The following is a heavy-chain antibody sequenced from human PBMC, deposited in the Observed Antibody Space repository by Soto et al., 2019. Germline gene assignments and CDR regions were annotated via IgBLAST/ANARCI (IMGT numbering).Heavy chain of an antibody. J-gene: IGHJ4*02. CDR2: ISYDGTTQ. V-gene: IGHV3-30*18. CDR1: GFTFSDYG. D-gene: IGHD3-22*01. Sequence: PGGSLRLSCAASGFTFSDYGMHWVRQAPGKGPEWLEVISYDGTTQHNADSVKGRFTSSRDNFKNTLHLQINRLRGEDTAVYYCSKSEGDSSSYVGYFDYWGQGTMVTVSS. CDR3: SKSEGDSSSYVGYFDY.